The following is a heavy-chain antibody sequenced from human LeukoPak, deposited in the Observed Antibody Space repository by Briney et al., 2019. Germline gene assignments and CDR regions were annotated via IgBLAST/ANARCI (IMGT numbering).Heavy chain of an antibody. D-gene: IGHD2-15*01. CDR1: GGSFSGYY. CDR2: INHSGST. J-gene: IGHJ5*02. Sequence: SETLSLTCAVYGGSFSGYYWSWIRQPPGKGLEWIGEINHSGSTNYNPSLKSRVTISVDTSKNQFSLKLSSVTAADMAVYYCARGYCSGGSCYGLNWFDPWGQGTLVTVSS. V-gene: IGHV4-34*01. CDR3: ARGYCSGGSCYGLNWFDP.